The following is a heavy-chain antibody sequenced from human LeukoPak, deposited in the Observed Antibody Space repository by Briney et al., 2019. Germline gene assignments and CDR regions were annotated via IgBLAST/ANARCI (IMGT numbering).Heavy chain of an antibody. J-gene: IGHJ4*02. CDR2: IYYSGST. Sequence: SETPSLTCTVSGGSMSPYHWGWIRQPPGKGLEWTGYIYYSGSTNYNPSLNSRVTISVDTSKNQFSLRLSSVTAADTAIYYCARAVSGRFDYWGQGTLVTVSS. D-gene: IGHD6-19*01. CDR1: GGSMSPYH. CDR3: ARAVSGRFDY. V-gene: IGHV4-59*08.